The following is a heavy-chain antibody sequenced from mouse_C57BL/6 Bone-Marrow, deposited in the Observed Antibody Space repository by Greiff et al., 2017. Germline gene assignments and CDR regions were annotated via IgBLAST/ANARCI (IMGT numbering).Heavy chain of an antibody. Sequence: DVHLVESGGGLVQPGGSLKLSCAASGFTFSDYYMYWVRQTPEKRLEWVAYISNGGGSTYYPDTVKGRFTISRDNAKNTLYLQMSRLKSEDTAMYYCARQAVVARDYYAMDYWGQGTSVTVSS. CDR1: GFTFSDYY. J-gene: IGHJ4*01. CDR2: ISNGGGST. D-gene: IGHD1-1*01. V-gene: IGHV5-12*01. CDR3: ARQAVVARDYYAMDY.